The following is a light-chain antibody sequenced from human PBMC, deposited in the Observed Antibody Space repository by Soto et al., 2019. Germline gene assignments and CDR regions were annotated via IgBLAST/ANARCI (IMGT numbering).Light chain of an antibody. CDR1: SSDVGGYNY. CDR3: CSYAGSNNLKV. Sequence: QSLLTQPPSASGSPGQSVTISCTGTSSDVGGYNYVSWYQQHPGKAPKLMIYEVTKRPSGVPDRFSGSKSGNTASLTVSGLQAEDEADYYCCSYAGSNNLKVFGTGTKVTVL. CDR2: EVT. J-gene: IGLJ1*01. V-gene: IGLV2-8*01.